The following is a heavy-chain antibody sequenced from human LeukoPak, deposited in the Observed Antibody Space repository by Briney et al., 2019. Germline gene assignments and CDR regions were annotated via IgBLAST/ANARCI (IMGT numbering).Heavy chain of an antibody. V-gene: IGHV3-30-3*01. CDR1: GFTFSSYA. CDR3: VRGRELLREWFDP. D-gene: IGHD1-26*01. CDR2: ISYDGSNK. Sequence: GGSLRLSCAASGFTFSSYAMHWVRQAPGKGLEWVAVISYDGSNKYYADSVKGRFTISTDNSKNTLYLQMNSLRAEDTAVYYCVRGRELLREWFDPWGQGNLVTVSS. J-gene: IGHJ5*02.